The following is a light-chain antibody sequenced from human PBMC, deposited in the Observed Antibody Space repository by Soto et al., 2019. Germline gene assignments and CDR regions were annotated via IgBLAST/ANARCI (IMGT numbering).Light chain of an antibody. Sequence: QSVLTQPPSVSGAPGQRVTISCTGSTSNIGAGYDVQWYQHLPGTAPKLLIYANINRPSGVPDRFSASTSGTSASLAITGLQAEDEADYYCQSYDSSLSVVFGGGTKLTVL. CDR2: ANI. CDR1: TSNIGAGYD. V-gene: IGLV1-40*01. J-gene: IGLJ2*01. CDR3: QSYDSSLSVV.